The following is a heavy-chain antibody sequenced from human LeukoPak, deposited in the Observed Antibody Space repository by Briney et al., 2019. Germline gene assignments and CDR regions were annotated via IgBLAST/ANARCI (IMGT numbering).Heavy chain of an antibody. CDR2: INSDGRST. Sequence: GGSLRLSCAASGFTFSSYWMHWVRQAPGNGLVWVSRINSDGRSTSYEDSVKGRFTISRYNAKKTLYLPMNSLRAEGTAVYDVARDASPYGFWSGYYYYYYYMDGRGKGTTVTVSS. CDR1: GFTFSSYW. CDR3: ARDASPYGFWSGYYYYYYYMDG. V-gene: IGHV3-74*01. D-gene: IGHD3-3*01. J-gene: IGHJ6*03.